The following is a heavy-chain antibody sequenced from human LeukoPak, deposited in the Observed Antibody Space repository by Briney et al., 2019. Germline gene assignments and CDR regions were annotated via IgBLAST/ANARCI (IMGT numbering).Heavy chain of an antibody. Sequence: SETLSLTCAVYGGPFSGYYWSWLRQPPGKGLEWIGEINHSGSTNYNPSLKSRVTISVDTSKNQFSLKLSSVTAADTAVYYCARGMGPFGEGFGESPNPNWFDPWGQGTLVTVSS. CDR2: INHSGST. V-gene: IGHV4-34*01. CDR3: ARGMGPFGEGFGESPNPNWFDP. CDR1: GGPFSGYY. J-gene: IGHJ5*02. D-gene: IGHD3-10*01.